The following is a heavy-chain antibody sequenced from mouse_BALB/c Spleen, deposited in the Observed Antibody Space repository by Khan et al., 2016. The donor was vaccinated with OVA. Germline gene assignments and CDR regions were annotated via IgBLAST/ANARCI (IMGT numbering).Heavy chain of an antibody. J-gene: IGHJ2*01. D-gene: IGHD1-2*01. V-gene: IGHV3-2*02. CDR1: GYSITSGYG. Sequence: VQLKESGPGLVKPSQSLSLTCTVTGYSITSGYGWNWIRQFPGNKLEWMSYISHSGSTNYNPSLKSRISITRDTSKNQFFLQLNSVTTEDTATYYCARTARIKYWGQGTTRTVSS. CDR2: ISHSGST. CDR3: ARTARIKY.